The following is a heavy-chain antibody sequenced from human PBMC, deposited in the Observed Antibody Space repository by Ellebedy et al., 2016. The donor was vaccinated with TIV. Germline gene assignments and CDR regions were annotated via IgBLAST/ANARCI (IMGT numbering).Heavy chain of an antibody. V-gene: IGHV4-59*01. CDR3: AKDLGFAMDV. D-gene: IGHD2-15*01. CDR1: GGSIRSYY. Sequence: MPSETLSLTCTVSGGSIRSYYWTWIRQPPGKGLEWIGYIYYSGSTTSHPSLKSRVTISVDTSKTQFSLKLSSVTAADTAVYYCAKDLGFAMDVWGQGTTVTVSS. J-gene: IGHJ6*02. CDR2: IYYSGST.